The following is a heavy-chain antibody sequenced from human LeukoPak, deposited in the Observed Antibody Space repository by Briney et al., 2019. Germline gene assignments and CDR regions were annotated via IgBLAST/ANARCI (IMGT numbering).Heavy chain of an antibody. CDR1: GGTFSSYT. CDR3: ARGTYYDFWSSGFDY. CDR2: IIPILGIA. D-gene: IGHD3-3*01. J-gene: IGHJ4*02. Sequence: ASVKVSCKASGGTFSSYTISWVRQAPGQGLEWMGRIIPILGIANYAQKFQGRVTITADKSTSTAYMELSSLRSADTAVYYCARGTYYDFWSSGFDYWGQGTLVTVSS. V-gene: IGHV1-69*02.